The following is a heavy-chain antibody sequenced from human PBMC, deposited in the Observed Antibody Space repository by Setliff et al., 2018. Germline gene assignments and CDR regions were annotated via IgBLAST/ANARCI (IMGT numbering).Heavy chain of an antibody. CDR3: ARHKSNGSGSYPSLYMDV. Sequence: SQTLSLTCTVSGGSISRYHWSWIRQPPGKGLEWIGYIQTSGTTNYNPSLKSRLIISVDAPDNQFSVKLSSVTAADTAVYYCARHKSNGSGSYPSLYMDVWGKGIMVTVSS. CDR2: IQTSGTT. D-gene: IGHD3-10*01. J-gene: IGHJ6*03. V-gene: IGHV4-4*08. CDR1: GGSISRYH.